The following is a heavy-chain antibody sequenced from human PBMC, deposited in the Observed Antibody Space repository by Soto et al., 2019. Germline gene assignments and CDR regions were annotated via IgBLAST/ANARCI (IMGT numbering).Heavy chain of an antibody. Sequence: PGGSLRLCCAASGFTFSSYGMHWVRQAPGKGLEWVAVISYDGSNKYYADSVKGRFTISRDNSKNTLYLQMNSLRAEDTAVYYCAIYSSGWYPLDYWGQGTLVTVSS. CDR2: ISYDGSNK. J-gene: IGHJ4*02. CDR1: GFTFSSYG. D-gene: IGHD6-19*01. V-gene: IGHV3-30*03. CDR3: AIYSSGWYPLDY.